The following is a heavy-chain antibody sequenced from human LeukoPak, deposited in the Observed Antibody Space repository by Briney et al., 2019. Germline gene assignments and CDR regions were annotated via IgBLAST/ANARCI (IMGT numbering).Heavy chain of an antibody. D-gene: IGHD3-9*01. CDR2: ISYDGSNK. V-gene: IGHV3-30*04. CDR3: ARDGRYFDWLSIFGYFDY. Sequence: GGSLRLSCAASGFTFSSYAMHWVRQAPGKGLVWVAVISYDGSNKYYADSVKGRFTISRDNSKNTLYLQMNSLRAEDTAVYYCARDGRYFDWLSIFGYFDYWGQGTLVTVSS. CDR1: GFTFSSYA. J-gene: IGHJ4*02.